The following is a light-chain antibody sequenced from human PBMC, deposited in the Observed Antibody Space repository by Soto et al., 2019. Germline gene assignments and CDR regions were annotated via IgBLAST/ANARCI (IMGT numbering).Light chain of an antibody. CDR3: CSSAPESTYV. V-gene: IGLV1-51*01. CDR1: SSNIGGNS. Sequence: QSVLTQPPSVSAAPGQKVTIPCSGSSSNIGGNSVSWYQQLPGTAPKLLIYDDNKRPSAIHDRFSGSKSGTSATLTISALQADDEADYFCCSSAPESTYVFGTGTNVTVL. J-gene: IGLJ1*01. CDR2: DDN.